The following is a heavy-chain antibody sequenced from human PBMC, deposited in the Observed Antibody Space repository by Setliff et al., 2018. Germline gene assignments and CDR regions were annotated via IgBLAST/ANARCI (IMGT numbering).Heavy chain of an antibody. CDR3: ARGKIRITMIVVPTGGAFDI. D-gene: IGHD3-22*01. CDR2: IYYSGST. Sequence: SETLSLTCTVSGGSISSCYWSWIRQPPGKGLEWIGYIYYSGSTNYNPSLKSRVTISVDTSKNQFSLKLSSVTAADTAVYYCARGKIRITMIVVPTGGAFDIWGQGTMVTVSS. CDR1: GGSISSCY. V-gene: IGHV4-59*01. J-gene: IGHJ3*02.